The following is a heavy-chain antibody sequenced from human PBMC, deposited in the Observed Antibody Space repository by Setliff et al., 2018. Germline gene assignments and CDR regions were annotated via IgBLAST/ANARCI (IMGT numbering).Heavy chain of an antibody. Sequence: ASVKVSCKASGYTFEDYMYWVRQAPGQGLEWMGTINTGGGSASIVDQFQGRVTMTRDTSTSTIYLELTSLRSDDTAVYYCARAGVAAAGKKGVFEHWGQGTLVTVSS. V-gene: IGHV1-46*02. CDR1: GYTFEDY. J-gene: IGHJ4*02. D-gene: IGHD6-13*01. CDR2: INTGGGSA. CDR3: ARAGVAAAGKKGVFEH.